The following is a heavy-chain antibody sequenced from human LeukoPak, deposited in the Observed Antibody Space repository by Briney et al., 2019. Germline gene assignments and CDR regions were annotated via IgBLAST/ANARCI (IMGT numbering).Heavy chain of an antibody. J-gene: IGHJ5*02. D-gene: IGHD3-16*01. CDR3: ARLLGESTIYDL. Sequence: GGSLRLSCAASGFKFLGYWMNWVRQAPGKGPEWVANIKEDGSKNYFVDSVKGRFSISRDNAKNSLSLQMNSLRAEDTAMYYCARLLGESTIYDLWGQGTLVTVSS. CDR1: GFKFLGYW. V-gene: IGHV3-7*01. CDR2: IKEDGSKN.